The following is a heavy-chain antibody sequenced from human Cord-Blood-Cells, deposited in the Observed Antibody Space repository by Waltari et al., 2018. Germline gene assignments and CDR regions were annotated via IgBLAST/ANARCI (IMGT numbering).Heavy chain of an antibody. J-gene: IGHJ4*02. V-gene: IGHV1-69*01. D-gene: IGHD7-27*01. CDR2: IIPIFGTA. Sequence: SWVRQAPGQGLEWMGGIIPIFGTANYAQKFQGRVTITADESTSTAYMELSSLRSEDTAVYYCARYWGSHFDYWGQGTLVTVSS. CDR3: ARYWGSHFDY.